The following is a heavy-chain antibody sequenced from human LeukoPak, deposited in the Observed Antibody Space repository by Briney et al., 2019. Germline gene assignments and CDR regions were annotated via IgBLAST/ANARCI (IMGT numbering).Heavy chain of an antibody. J-gene: IGHJ4*02. D-gene: IGHD6-13*01. CDR1: GFTFSSYS. Sequence: PGGSLRLSCAVSGFTFSSYSMNWIRQAPGKGLEWVSSISSSSSYIYYADSVKGRFTISRDNAKNSLYLQMNSLRAEDTAVYYCARDQGPGTLDYWGRGTLVTVSS. CDR3: ARDQGPGTLDY. CDR2: ISSSSSYI. V-gene: IGHV3-21*01.